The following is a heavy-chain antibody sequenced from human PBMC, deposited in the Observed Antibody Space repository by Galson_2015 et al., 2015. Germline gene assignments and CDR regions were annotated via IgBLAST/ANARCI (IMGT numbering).Heavy chain of an antibody. V-gene: IGHV3-74*01. CDR1: GFTFSSYW. J-gene: IGHJ6*02. CDR3: AREGCSGGSCYFLYYYYGMDV. Sequence: SLRLSCAASGFTFSSYWMHWVRQAPGKGLVWVSRINSDGSSTSYADSVKGRFTISRDNAKNTLYLQMNSLRAEDTAVYYRAREGCSGGSCYFLYYYYGMDVWGQGTTVTVSS. CDR2: INSDGSST. D-gene: IGHD2-15*01.